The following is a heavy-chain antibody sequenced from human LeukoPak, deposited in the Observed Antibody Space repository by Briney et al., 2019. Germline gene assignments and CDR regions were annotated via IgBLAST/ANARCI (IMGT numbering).Heavy chain of an antibody. D-gene: IGHD3-22*01. Sequence: ASVKVSCKASGYTFTMYYIHWVRQAPGQGLEWMGMINPSDGATTYAQRFQGRVTMTRDMSTTTVYMELSRLRSDDTAVYYCARDRRPPRSGYDSSGYYYGWGQGTLVTVSS. J-gene: IGHJ4*02. CDR1: GYTFTMYY. CDR3: ARDRRPPRSGYDSSGYYYG. V-gene: IGHV1-46*01. CDR2: INPSDGAT.